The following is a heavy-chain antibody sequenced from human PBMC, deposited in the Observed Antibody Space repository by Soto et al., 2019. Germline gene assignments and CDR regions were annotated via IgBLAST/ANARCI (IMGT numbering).Heavy chain of an antibody. CDR2: ISPSGDTV. CDR3: ATEVPGTGGFAY. Sequence: QVQLVQSGAEVREPGASVKVSCKASGFTLNTYYIHWVRQAPGQGLEWMGLISPSGDTVSYAQNFQGRVTVTRDTSITTVHMQLTSLRSEDTGIYYCATEVPGTGGFAYGGQGTLVTVSS. CDR1: GFTLNTYY. J-gene: IGHJ4*02. V-gene: IGHV1-46*02. D-gene: IGHD7-27*01.